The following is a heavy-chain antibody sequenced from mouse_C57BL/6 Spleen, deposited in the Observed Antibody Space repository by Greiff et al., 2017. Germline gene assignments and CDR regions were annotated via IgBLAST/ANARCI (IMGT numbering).Heavy chain of an antibody. CDR1: GFTFSDYG. CDR3: SCYSSFLLDY. Sequence: DVKLVESGGGLVKPGGSLKLSCAASGFTFSDYGMHWVRQAPEKGLEWVAYIGSGSSAIYYADTVKGRFTITRDKAKNTLFLQMTSLRSEDTAIDYCSCYSSFLLDYWGQGTSVTVSS. D-gene: IGHD2-5*01. V-gene: IGHV5-17*01. J-gene: IGHJ4*01. CDR2: IGSGSSAI.